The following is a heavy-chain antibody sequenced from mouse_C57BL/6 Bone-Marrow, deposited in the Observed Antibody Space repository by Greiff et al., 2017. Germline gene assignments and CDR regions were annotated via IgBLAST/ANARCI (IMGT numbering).Heavy chain of an antibody. CDR1: GYTFTSYG. Sequence: QVQLQQSGAELARPGASVKLSCKASGYTFTSYGISWVKQRTGQGLEWIGEIYPRSGNTYYNEKFKGKATLTADKSSSTEYMELRSLTSEDSAVYFCDGSEGYLTWFAYWGQGTLVTVSA. CDR2: IYPRSGNT. J-gene: IGHJ3*01. D-gene: IGHD2-3*01. V-gene: IGHV1-81*01. CDR3: DGSEGYLTWFAY.